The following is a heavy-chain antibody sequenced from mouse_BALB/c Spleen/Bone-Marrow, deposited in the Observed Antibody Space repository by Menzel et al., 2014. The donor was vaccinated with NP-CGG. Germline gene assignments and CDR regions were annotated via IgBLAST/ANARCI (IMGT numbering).Heavy chain of an antibody. Sequence: VQLQQSGAELMKPGASVKISCKATGYTFSSYWIEWVKPRPGHGLEWIGEILPGSGSTNYNEKFKGKATFTADTSSNTAYMQLSSLTSEDSAVYYCARGIDYYAMDYWGQGTSVTVSS. CDR1: GYTFSSYW. CDR2: ILPGSGST. CDR3: ARGIDYYAMDY. J-gene: IGHJ4*01. V-gene: IGHV1-9*01.